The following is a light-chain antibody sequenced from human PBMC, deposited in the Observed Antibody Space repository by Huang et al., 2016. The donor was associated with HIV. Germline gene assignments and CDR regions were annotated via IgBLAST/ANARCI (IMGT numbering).Light chain of an antibody. CDR1: QTITSY. CDR2: AAS. J-gene: IGKJ2*01. Sequence: DIQMTQSPSSLSASVGDRVTITCRASQTITSYLNWYHQKPGKAPKLLIFAASSLQRGVPSRFSGSGSGTDFTLTISSLQPEDFATYYCQQSYSIPYTFGQGTKLEIK. V-gene: IGKV1-39*01. CDR3: QQSYSIPYT.